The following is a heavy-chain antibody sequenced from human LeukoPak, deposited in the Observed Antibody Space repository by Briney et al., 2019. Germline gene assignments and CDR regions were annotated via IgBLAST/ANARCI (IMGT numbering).Heavy chain of an antibody. D-gene: IGHD2-21*02. CDR3: AKGSTVTPGPSDAFDI. Sequence: GGSLRLSCAASGFTFSSYAMSWVRQAPGKGLEWVSAISGSGGSTYYADSVKGRFTISGDNSKNTLYLQMNSLRAEDTAVYYCAKGSTVTPGPSDAFDIWGQGTMVTVSS. CDR2: ISGSGGST. CDR1: GFTFSSYA. V-gene: IGHV3-23*01. J-gene: IGHJ3*02.